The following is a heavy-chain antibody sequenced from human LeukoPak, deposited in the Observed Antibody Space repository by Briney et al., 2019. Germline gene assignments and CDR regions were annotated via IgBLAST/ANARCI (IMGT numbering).Heavy chain of an antibody. CDR1: GGSFSGYY. CDR3: ARDWTRMTTVTTSGWFDP. CDR2: INHSGST. Sequence: SETLSLTCAVYGGSFSGYYWSWIRQPPGKGLEWIGEINHSGSTNYNPSLKSRVTISVDTSKNQFSLKLSSVTAADTAVYYCARDWTRMTTVTTSGWFDPWGQETLVTVSS. D-gene: IGHD4-17*01. J-gene: IGHJ5*02. V-gene: IGHV4-34*01.